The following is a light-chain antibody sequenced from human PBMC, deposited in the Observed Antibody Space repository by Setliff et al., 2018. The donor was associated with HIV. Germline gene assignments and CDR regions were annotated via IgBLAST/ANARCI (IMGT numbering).Light chain of an antibody. CDR3: SSYAGSDIYV. Sequence: QSALAQPPSVSGAPGQRVTISCTGTSSDIGNYNFVSWYQQHPGKAPKLMIFDVSKRPSGVPDRFSGSKSGNTASLTVSGLQADDEADYYCSSYAGSDIYVFGTGTKVTVL. CDR2: DVS. CDR1: SSDIGNYNF. V-gene: IGLV2-8*01. J-gene: IGLJ1*01.